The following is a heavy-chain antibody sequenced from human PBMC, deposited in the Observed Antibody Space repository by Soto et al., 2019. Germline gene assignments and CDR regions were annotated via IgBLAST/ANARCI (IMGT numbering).Heavy chain of an antibody. CDR3: AKDALAYYDFWS. D-gene: IGHD3-3*01. J-gene: IGHJ4*02. V-gene: IGHV3-23*01. CDR1: GLPFSSXD. CDR2: ISNSGRST. Sequence: LXLXCAASGLPFSSXDMSWVRQAPGKGLEWVSHISNSGRSTKYADSVKGRFTISRDNSKNTLYLQMNSLRAEDKAIYYCAKDALAYYDFWSWGQGTLVTVSS.